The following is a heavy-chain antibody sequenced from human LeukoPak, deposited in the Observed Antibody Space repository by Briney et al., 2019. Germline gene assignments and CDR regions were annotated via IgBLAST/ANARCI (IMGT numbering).Heavy chain of an antibody. CDR2: IREDGNEK. CDR3: ARRYYFDY. V-gene: IGHV3-7*01. CDR1: GFTFSSYW. Sequence: GGSLRLSCSASGFTFSSYWMSWVRQTTGKGLECVAKIREDGNEKYYVDSVKGRFTISRDNAKNSLYLQMNSLRAEDTAVYYCARRYYFDYWGQGTLVTVSS. J-gene: IGHJ4*02.